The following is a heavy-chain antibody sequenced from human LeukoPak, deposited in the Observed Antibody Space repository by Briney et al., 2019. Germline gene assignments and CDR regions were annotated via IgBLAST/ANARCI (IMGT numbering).Heavy chain of an antibody. CDR1: GGTFGSYV. J-gene: IGHJ5*02. D-gene: IGHD4-23*01. CDR2: ILPIFGTA. Sequence: AASVKVSCKTSGGTFGSYVISWVRQAPGQGLDWMGGILPIFGTADYAQKFQGRVTITVDESTNTAYMELKSLTSEDTAVYYCARDRGGLDPWGQGTLVTVSS. CDR3: ARDRGGLDP. V-gene: IGHV1-69*13.